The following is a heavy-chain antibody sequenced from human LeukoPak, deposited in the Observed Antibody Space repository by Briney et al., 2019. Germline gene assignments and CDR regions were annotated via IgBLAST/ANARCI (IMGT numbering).Heavy chain of an antibody. CDR3: AKDHYGSGSSGWFDP. J-gene: IGHJ5*02. CDR1: GFIFSSYG. V-gene: IGHV3-30*02. CDR2: IWYGGSNK. Sequence: GGSLRLSCAASGFIFSSYGMHWVRQAPGKGLEWVAVIWYGGSNKYYADSVKGRFTISRDNSKNTLYLQMNSLRAEDTAVYYCAKDHYGSGSSGWFDPWGQGTLVTVSS. D-gene: IGHD3-10*01.